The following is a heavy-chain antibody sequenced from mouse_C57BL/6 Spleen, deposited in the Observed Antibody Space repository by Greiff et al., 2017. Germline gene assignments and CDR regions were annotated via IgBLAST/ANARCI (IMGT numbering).Heavy chain of an antibody. D-gene: IGHD2-1*01. J-gene: IGHJ3*01. CDR2: IDPSDGYT. CDR3: ARDYGNQTPFAY. CDR1: GYTFTSYW. Sequence: QVHVKQPGAELVMPGASVKLSCKASGYTFTSYWMHWVKQRPGQGLEWIGEIDPSDGYTNYNQKFKGKYTLTVDKSSSTAYMQLSSLTSEDSAVFYCARDYGNQTPFAYWGQGTLVTVSA. V-gene: IGHV1-69*01.